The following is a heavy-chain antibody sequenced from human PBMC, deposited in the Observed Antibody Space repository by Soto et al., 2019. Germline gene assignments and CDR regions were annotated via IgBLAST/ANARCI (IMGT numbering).Heavy chain of an antibody. J-gene: IGHJ6*02. CDR2: IYYSGST. CDR3: ARDSPAYYDSSGYYNRLYYYYGMDV. V-gene: IGHV4-59*01. Sequence: SETLSLTCTVSGGSIRSYYWSWIRQPPGKGLEWIGYIYYSGSTNYNPSLKSRVTISVDTSKNQFSLKLSSVTAADTAVYYCARDSPAYYDSSGYYNRLYYYYGMDVWGQGTTVTVSS. CDR1: GGSIRSYY. D-gene: IGHD3-22*01.